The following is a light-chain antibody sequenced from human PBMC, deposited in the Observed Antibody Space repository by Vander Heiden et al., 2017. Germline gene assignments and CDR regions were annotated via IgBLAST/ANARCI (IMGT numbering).Light chain of an antibody. CDR3: SSYTSSSTLVV. J-gene: IGLJ1*01. CDR2: EVS. Sequence: QSALTQPASVSGSLGQSITISCTGTSSDVGGYTYVSWYQQHPGKAPKLMIYEVSDRPSGVSNRFSGSKSGSTASLTISGLQAEDEADYYCSSYTSSSTLVVFGTGTKVTVL. CDR1: SSDVGGYTY. V-gene: IGLV2-14*01.